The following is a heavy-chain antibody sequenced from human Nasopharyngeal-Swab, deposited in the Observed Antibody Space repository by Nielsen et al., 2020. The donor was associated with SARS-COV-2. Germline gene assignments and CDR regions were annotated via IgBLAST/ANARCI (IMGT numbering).Heavy chain of an antibody. CDR1: VFTSSSYT. D-gene: IGHD4-17*01. CDR3: VRGSYGHYDS. Sequence: GESLKISCAASVFTSSSYTMNWVRQAPGKGLEWVSSISPTSDYIYYAESVKGRFTISRDNAKNSLFLQMNSLRAEETAIYYCVRGSYGHYDSWGQGALITVSS. J-gene: IGHJ5*01. CDR2: ISPTSDYI. V-gene: IGHV3-21*06.